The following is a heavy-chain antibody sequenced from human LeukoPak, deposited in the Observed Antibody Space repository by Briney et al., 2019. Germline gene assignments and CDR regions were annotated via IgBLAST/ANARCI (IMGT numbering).Heavy chain of an antibody. V-gene: IGHV3-20*04. Sequence: GGSLRLSCAASGFKFDDYGMSWVRQAPGKGLEWVCDINWNGTWTGYADSVKGRFTISRDNAKNSLYLQMNSLRAEDTALYYCAGYYYDSSRGFDLWGQGTLVTVSS. CDR3: AGYYYDSSRGFDL. D-gene: IGHD3-22*01. CDR2: INWNGTWT. J-gene: IGHJ5*02. CDR1: GFKFDDYG.